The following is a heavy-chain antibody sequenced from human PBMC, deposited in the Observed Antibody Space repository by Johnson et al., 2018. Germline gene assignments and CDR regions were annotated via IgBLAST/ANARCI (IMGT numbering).Heavy chain of an antibody. CDR2: IWFYGRNK. J-gene: IGHJ3*02. CDR3: ARDLGYKAFDI. Sequence: QVQLVQSGGGVVQPGRSRRLSCAASGFTFSSYGMPWVRQAPGKGLEWVAVIWFYGRNKYYADSVKGRFTIPRDNSKNTLYLQRNSLRAEDTAVYYCARDLGYKAFDIWGQGTMVTVSS. D-gene: IGHD1-1*01. CDR1: GFTFSSYG. V-gene: IGHV3-33*01.